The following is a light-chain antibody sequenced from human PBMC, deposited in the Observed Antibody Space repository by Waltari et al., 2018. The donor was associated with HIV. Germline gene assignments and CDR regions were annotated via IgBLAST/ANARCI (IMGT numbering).Light chain of an antibody. J-gene: IGLJ2*01. CDR2: DNN. Sequence: QSVLTQPPSVSAVPGQKVTISCSGSSSNIGNNYVSWYQQLTGTAPKLLIYDNNKRPSGVPDRFSVSKSGTSATLGITGLQTGDEADYYCGSWDSSLSAVVFGGGTKLTVL. CDR3: GSWDSSLSAVV. V-gene: IGLV1-51*01. CDR1: SSNIGNNY.